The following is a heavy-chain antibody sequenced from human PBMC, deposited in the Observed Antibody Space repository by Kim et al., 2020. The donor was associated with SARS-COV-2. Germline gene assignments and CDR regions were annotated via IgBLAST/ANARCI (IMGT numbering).Heavy chain of an antibody. V-gene: IGHV4-34*01. D-gene: IGHD3-10*01. Sequence: SETLSLTCAVYSGSFRANYWNWIRQSPEMGLEWIGEINDSGSAKYNPSLKSRLTLSVDTSKNQFSLKLNSVTAADTATYYCARRPSGIDWWGHGTQVTVS. CDR2: INDSGSA. CDR3: ARRPSGIDW. J-gene: IGHJ4*01. CDR1: SGSFRANY.